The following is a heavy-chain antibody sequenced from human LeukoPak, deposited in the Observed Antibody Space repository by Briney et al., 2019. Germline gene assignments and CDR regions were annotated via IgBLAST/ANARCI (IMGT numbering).Heavy chain of an antibody. Sequence: SETLSLTCTVSGGSISSHYWSWIRQPPGKGLEWIGYIYYSGSTNYNPSLKSRVTISVDTSKNQFSLKLSSVTAADTAVHYCARLRSTSWGYYYYYMDVWGKGTTVTVSS. V-gene: IGHV4-59*11. J-gene: IGHJ6*03. D-gene: IGHD2-2*01. CDR1: GGSISSHY. CDR3: ARLRSTSWGYYYYYMDV. CDR2: IYYSGST.